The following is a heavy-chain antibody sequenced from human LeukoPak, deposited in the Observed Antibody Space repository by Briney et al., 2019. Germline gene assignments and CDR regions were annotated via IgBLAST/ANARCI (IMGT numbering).Heavy chain of an antibody. CDR1: GGSISSSNW. CDR3: ARGYSGYYGY. CDR2: IYHSGST. V-gene: IGHV4-4*02. J-gene: IGHJ4*02. D-gene: IGHD5-12*01. Sequence: SETLSLTCAVSGGSISSSNWWSWVRQPPGKGLEWIGEIYHSGSTNYNPSLKSRVTISVGKSKNQFSLKLNSVTAADTAVYYCARGYSGYYGYWGQGTLVTVSS.